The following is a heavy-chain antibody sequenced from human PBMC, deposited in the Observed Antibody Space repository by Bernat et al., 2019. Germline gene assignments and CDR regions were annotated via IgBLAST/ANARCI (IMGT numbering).Heavy chain of an antibody. J-gene: IGHJ5*02. CDR2: INPNSGGT. CDR1: GYTFTGYY. CDR3: ARVLSPPHLRAVAGIGWFDP. V-gene: IGHV1-2*06. D-gene: IGHD6-19*01. Sequence: QVQLVQSGAEVKKPGASVKVSCKASGYTFTGYYMHWVRQAPAQGLEWMGRINPNSGGTNYAQKVQGRDTMTRDTSISTAYMELSRLRSDDTAVYYCARVLSPPHLRAVAGIGWFDPWGQGTLVTVSS.